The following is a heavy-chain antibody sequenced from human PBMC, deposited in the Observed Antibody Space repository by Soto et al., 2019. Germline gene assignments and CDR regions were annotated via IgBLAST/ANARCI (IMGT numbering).Heavy chain of an antibody. J-gene: IGHJ4*02. CDR2: IYYNGRT. CDR1: GGSISSDDYY. Sequence: SETLSLTCNVSGGSISSDDYYWSWIRQPPGKVLEWIGYIYYNGRTDYNPSLKSRVIISIDTSKNQFSLNLNSVSAADTAVYYCARDRSNSPDYFDYWGQGTLVTVSS. V-gene: IGHV4-30-4*01. CDR3: ARDRSNSPDYFDY. D-gene: IGHD6-6*01.